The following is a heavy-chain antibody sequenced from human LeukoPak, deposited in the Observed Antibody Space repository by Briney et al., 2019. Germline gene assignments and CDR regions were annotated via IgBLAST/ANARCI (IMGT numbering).Heavy chain of an antibody. CDR3: ARGGVGGYDYFDS. V-gene: IGHV4-30-4*01. Sequence: PSQTLSLTCTVSGGSISSDDYYWSWIRQPPGKGLEWIGHITYSGSTDYSPSLRSRVTMSVDTSKNQSSLKLSSVTAAETAMYFCARGGVGGYDYFDSWGQGTLVAVSS. J-gene: IGHJ4*02. CDR1: GGSISSDDYY. CDR2: ITYSGST. D-gene: IGHD5-12*01.